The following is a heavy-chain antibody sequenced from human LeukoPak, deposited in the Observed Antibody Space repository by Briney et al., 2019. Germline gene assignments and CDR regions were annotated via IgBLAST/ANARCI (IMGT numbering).Heavy chain of an antibody. CDR1: RFTFDDYD. D-gene: IGHD3-10*01. CDR3: ARVVRSYYYYYMDV. V-gene: IGHV3-20*04. CDR2: INWNGGST. Sequence: PGGSLRLSCAASRFTFDDYDMSWVRQAPGKGLEWVSGINWNGGSTGYADSVKGRFNISRDNAKNSLYLQMKSLRAEDTALYYCARVVRSYYYYYMDVWGKGTTVTVSS. J-gene: IGHJ6*03.